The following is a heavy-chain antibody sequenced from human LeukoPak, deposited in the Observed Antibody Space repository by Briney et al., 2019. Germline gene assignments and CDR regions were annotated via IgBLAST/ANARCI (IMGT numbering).Heavy chain of an antibody. CDR3: VRDGGVSGYDLLDY. V-gene: IGHV3-7*01. Sequence: PGGSLRLSCAASGFTFSNYWMTWVRRAPGKGLEWVAHINQDGSEEQYMDSAKTRFTISRDNAKNSLSLQMNSLRAEDTAVYYCVRDGGVSGYDLLDYWGQGTLVTVSS. CDR1: GFTFSNYW. J-gene: IGHJ4*02. CDR2: INQDGSEE. D-gene: IGHD5-12*01.